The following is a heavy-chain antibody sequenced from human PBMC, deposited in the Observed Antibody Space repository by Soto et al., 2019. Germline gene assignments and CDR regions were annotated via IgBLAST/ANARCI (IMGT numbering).Heavy chain of an antibody. CDR1: GFTFSSYG. D-gene: IGHD2-21*02. Sequence: GGSLRLSCAASGFTFSSYGMHWVRQAPGKGLEWVAVISYDGSNKYYADSVKGRFTISRDNSKNTLYLQMNSLRAEDTAVYYCAKDDIYCGGDCYTEYFQHWGQGTLVTVSS. J-gene: IGHJ1*01. CDR2: ISYDGSNK. V-gene: IGHV3-30*18. CDR3: AKDDIYCGGDCYTEYFQH.